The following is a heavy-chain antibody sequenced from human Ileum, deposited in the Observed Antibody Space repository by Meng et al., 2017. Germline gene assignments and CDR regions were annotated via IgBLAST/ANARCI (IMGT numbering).Heavy chain of an antibody. CDR3: ARGVVSGSHYNTY. D-gene: IGHD3-10*01. Sequence: QMQLQESGPGLVKPSGALSCTCAVSGGFISSSIWLSWVLQPPEKGLEWIGEIHHSGTTNYSPSLKSRLTISVDKSKNQFSLKLQSVTAADTAVYFCARGVVSGSHYNTYWGQGILVTVYS. V-gene: IGHV4-4*02. CDR2: IHHSGTT. CDR1: GGFISSSIW. J-gene: IGHJ4*02.